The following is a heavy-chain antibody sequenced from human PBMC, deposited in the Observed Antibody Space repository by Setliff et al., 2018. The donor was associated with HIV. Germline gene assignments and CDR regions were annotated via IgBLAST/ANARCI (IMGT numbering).Heavy chain of an antibody. J-gene: IGHJ6*02. CDR2: IDPDRGDT. Sequence: ASVKVSCKVSGYTFPDYYMQWVRQAPGKGLEWMGLIDPDRGDTVYAEKFQGRVTMTRDTSTSTVYMEVNSLRSEDTAVYFCARLGSGWSDSYYYAMDVWGQGTTVTVSS. CDR3: ARLGSGWSDSYYYAMDV. V-gene: IGHV1-46*01. CDR1: GYTFPDYY. D-gene: IGHD6-19*01.